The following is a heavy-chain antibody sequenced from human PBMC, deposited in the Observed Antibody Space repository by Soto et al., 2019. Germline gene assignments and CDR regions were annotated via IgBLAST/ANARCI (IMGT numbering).Heavy chain of an antibody. CDR3: ARTYSSASWGRYYYYYYGMDV. CDR1: GDTFYNYA. J-gene: IGHJ6*02. Sequence: QVQVVQSGAEVKKPGSSVKVSCKASGDTFYNYAISWVRQAPGRGLEWVGGLIPIFGTANYAHKLQGRVTMTDDESASTAYMELSSVRSEDTAVYYCARTYSSASWGRYYYYYYGMDVWGQGTTVTVSS. V-gene: IGHV1-69*01. CDR2: LIPIFGTA. D-gene: IGHD6-6*01.